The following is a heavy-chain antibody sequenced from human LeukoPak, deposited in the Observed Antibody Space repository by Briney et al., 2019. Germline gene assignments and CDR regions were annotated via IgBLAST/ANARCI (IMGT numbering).Heavy chain of an antibody. V-gene: IGHV3-21*01. Sequence: GGSLRISCAASGFTFSSYSMNWVRQAPGKGLEWVSSISSSSSYIYYADSVKGRFTISRDNAKNSLYLQMNSLRAEDTAVYYCARDRPYYYGSGSSYGMDVWGQGTTVTVSS. CDR1: GFTFSSYS. CDR3: ARDRPYYYGSGSSYGMDV. J-gene: IGHJ6*02. CDR2: ISSSSSYI. D-gene: IGHD3-10*01.